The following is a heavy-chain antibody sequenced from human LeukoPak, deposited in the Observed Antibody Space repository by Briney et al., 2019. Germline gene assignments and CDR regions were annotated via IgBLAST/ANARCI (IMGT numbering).Heavy chain of an antibody. J-gene: IGHJ4*02. CDR3: ARGLRDSSSWLALDY. V-gene: IGHV1-69*05. D-gene: IGHD6-13*01. Sequence: SVKVSCKASGYTFTSYYMHWVRQAPGQGLEWMGGIIPIFGTANYAQKFQGRVTITTDESTSTAYMELSSLRSEDTAVYYCARGLRDSSSWLALDYWGQGTLVSVSS. CDR2: IIPIFGTA. CDR1: GYTFTSYY.